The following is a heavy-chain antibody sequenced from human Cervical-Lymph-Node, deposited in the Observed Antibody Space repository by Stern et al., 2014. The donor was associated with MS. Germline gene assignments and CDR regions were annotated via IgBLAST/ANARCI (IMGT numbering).Heavy chain of an antibody. D-gene: IGHD6-13*01. J-gene: IGHJ6*02. CDR1: GFTFSSYG. CDR2: IWYDGSNK. CDR3: ARDSSSSWSGMDV. Sequence: QVQLVESGGGVVQPGRSLRLSCAASGFTFSSYGMHWVRQAPGKGLEWVAVIWYDGSNKYYADSVKGRFTISRDNSKNTLYLQMNSLRAEDTAVYYCARDSSSSWSGMDVWGQGTTVTVSS. V-gene: IGHV3-33*01.